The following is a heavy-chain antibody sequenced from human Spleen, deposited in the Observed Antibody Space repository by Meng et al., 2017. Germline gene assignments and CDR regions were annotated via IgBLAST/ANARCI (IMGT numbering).Heavy chain of an antibody. D-gene: IGHD6-19*01. CDR1: GFTFTNAW. V-gene: IGHV3-15*01. J-gene: IGHJ6*02. Sequence: GESLKISCVASGFTFTNAWMNWVRQAPGKGLEWVGRIKSKTDGGATDYAAPVKGRFTISRDDSKNTLFLQMNSLKSEDTAIYYCTTDRDSSSRRKLAYYYYTMDVWGQGTTVTVSS. CDR3: TTDRDSSSRRKLAYYYYTMDV. CDR2: IKSKTDGGAT.